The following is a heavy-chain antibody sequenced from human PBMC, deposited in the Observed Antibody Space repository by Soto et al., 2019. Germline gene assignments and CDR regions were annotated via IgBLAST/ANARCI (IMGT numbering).Heavy chain of an antibody. V-gene: IGHV4-59*01. CDR2: IYYSGST. CDR3: ARVHRNDAFDI. CDR1: GGSISSYY. J-gene: IGHJ3*02. Sequence: SETLSLTCTVSGGSISSYYWSWIRQPPGKGLEWIGYIYYSGSTNYNPSLKSRVTISVDTSKNQFSLKLSSVTAADTAVYYCARVHRNDAFDIWGQGTMVTVSS. D-gene: IGHD2-21*01.